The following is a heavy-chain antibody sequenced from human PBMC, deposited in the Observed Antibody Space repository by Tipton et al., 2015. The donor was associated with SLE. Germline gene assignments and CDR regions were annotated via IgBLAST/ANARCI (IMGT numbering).Heavy chain of an antibody. Sequence: LRLSCTVSGGSISSHYWSWIRQPPGKGLEWIGYIYYSGSTNYNPSLKSRVTISVDTSKNQFSLKLSSVTAADTAVYYCARTTMIVVASHAFDIWGQGTMVTVSS. CDR2: IYYSGST. J-gene: IGHJ3*02. D-gene: IGHD3-22*01. CDR3: ARTTMIVVASHAFDI. CDR1: GGSISSHY. V-gene: IGHV4-59*11.